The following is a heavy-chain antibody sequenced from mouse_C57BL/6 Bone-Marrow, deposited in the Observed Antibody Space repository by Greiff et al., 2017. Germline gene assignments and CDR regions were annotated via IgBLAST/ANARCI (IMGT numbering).Heavy chain of an antibody. CDR1: GYTFTSYW. Sequence: QVQLQQPGAELVKPGASVKLSCKASGYTFTSYWMHWVKQRPGRGLEWIGRIDPNSGGTKYNEKFKSQATLTVDKPSSTDYMQLSSLTSDDSAVYLCAREKGEIYYYGSSPFAYWGQGTLVTVSA. CDR3: AREKGEIYYYGSSPFAY. V-gene: IGHV1-72*01. CDR2: IDPNSGGT. J-gene: IGHJ3*01. D-gene: IGHD1-1*01.